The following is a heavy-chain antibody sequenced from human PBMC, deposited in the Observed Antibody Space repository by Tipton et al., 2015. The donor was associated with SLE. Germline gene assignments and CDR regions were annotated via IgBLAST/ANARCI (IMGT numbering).Heavy chain of an antibody. V-gene: IGHV4-59*11. Sequence: TLSLTCTVSGGSISSHYWSWIRQPPGKGLEWIGYIYYSGSTNYNPSLKSRVTISVDTSKNQFSLKLSSVTAADTAVYYCARGVRQQLVLEYFDYWGQGTLVTVSS. J-gene: IGHJ4*02. CDR2: IYYSGST. D-gene: IGHD6-13*01. CDR1: GGSISSHY. CDR3: ARGVRQQLVLEYFDY.